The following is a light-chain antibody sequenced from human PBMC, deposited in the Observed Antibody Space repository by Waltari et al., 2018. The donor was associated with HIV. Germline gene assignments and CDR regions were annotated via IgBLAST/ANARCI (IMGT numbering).Light chain of an antibody. CDR3: QQLNSYPQIT. Sequence: DIQLTQSPSFLSASVGDRVTITCLTSQGINYYLAWYQQKPGKAPKLLIYAASTLQSGVPSRFSGSGSGTEFTLTISSLQPEDFATYYCQQLNSYPQITFGGGTKVEIK. CDR1: QGINYY. V-gene: IGKV1-9*01. J-gene: IGKJ4*01. CDR2: AAS.